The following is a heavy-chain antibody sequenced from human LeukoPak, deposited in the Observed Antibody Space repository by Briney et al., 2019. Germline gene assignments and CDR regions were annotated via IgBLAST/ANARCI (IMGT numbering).Heavy chain of an antibody. CDR1: GYTFTSYA. Sequence: ASVTVSYKASGYTFTSYAMHWVRQAPGQRREWMGWINAGNDNTKYSQKFHGRVTITRDTSASTAYMELSSLRCEGTAVYYCARDLGYCTGGTGYPNWFDPWGQGTLVTVSS. CDR2: INAGNDNT. V-gene: IGHV1-3*01. CDR3: ARDLGYCTGGTGYPNWFDP. D-gene: IGHD2-8*02. J-gene: IGHJ5*02.